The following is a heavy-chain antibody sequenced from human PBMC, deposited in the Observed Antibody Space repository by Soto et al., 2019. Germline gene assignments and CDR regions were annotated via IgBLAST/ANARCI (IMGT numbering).Heavy chain of an antibody. CDR2: ISAYNGNT. CDR1: RYTFASYG. Sequence: ASAKVSCKASRYTFASYGISWVRQATGQGLEWMGWISAYNGNTNYAQKLRGRVTMTTDTSTSTAYMELRSLRSDDTAVYYCARDMAGTTVRSYYYGMDVWGQGTTVAVSS. V-gene: IGHV1-18*01. D-gene: IGHD1-7*01. J-gene: IGHJ6*02. CDR3: ARDMAGTTVRSYYYGMDV.